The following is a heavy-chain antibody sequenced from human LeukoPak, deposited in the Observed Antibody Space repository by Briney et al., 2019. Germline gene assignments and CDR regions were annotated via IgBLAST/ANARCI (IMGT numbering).Heavy chain of an antibody. CDR2: INHSGST. J-gene: IGHJ5*02. V-gene: IGHV4-34*01. CDR1: GGSFSGYY. D-gene: IGHD3-10*01. CDR3: ARGGRITISGGFDP. Sequence: PSETLSLTCAVYGGSFSGYYWSWIRQPPGKGLEWIGEINHSGSTNYNPSLKSRVTISVDTSKNQFSLKLGSVTAADTAVYYCARGGRITISGGFDPWGQGTLVTVSS.